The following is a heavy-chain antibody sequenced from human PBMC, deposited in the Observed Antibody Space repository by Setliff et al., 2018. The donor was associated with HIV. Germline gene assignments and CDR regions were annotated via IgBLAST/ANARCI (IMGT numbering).Heavy chain of an antibody. CDR2: IYTSGST. J-gene: IGHJ4*02. CDR3: AREIPYSYGGRGHPL. D-gene: IGHD3-10*01. Sequence: PSETLSLTCTVSGASISIGSYYWSWIRQPAGKGLEWIGRIYTSGSTNYNPSLKSRVTISVDTSKNQFSLKLSSVTAADTAVYYCAREIPYSYGGRGHPLWGQGTLVTVSS. V-gene: IGHV4-61*02. CDR1: GASISIGSYY.